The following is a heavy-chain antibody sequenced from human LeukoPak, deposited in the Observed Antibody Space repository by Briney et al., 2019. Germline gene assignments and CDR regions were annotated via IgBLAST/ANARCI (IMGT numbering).Heavy chain of an antibody. D-gene: IGHD3-10*01. CDR2: IYYSGRT. V-gene: IGHV4-39*07. CDR1: GGSISSSLYY. CDR3: ARGLNRVRGVTNFDY. Sequence: PSETLSLPCIVSGGSISSSLYYWGWLRQTPGKGLEWVGSIYYSGRTYYNPSLKSRVTISVDTSKNQFSLKLSSVTAADTAVYYCARGLNRVRGVTNFDYWGQGTLVTVSS. J-gene: IGHJ4*02.